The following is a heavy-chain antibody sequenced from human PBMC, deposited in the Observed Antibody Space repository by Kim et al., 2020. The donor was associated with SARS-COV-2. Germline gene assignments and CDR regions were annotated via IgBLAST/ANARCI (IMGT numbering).Heavy chain of an antibody. CDR3: ARAGFDP. V-gene: IGHV1-8*01. J-gene: IGHJ5*02. CDR2: NSGNT. Sequence: NSGNTGYAQKFQGRVTMTRNTSISTAYMGLGSLRSEDTAVYYCARAGFDPWGQGTLVTVSS.